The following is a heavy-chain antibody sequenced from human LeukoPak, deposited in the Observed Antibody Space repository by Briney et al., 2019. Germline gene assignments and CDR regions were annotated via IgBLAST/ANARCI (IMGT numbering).Heavy chain of an antibody. CDR3: AKDRTGTTGADWFDP. CDR1: GFTLSDHY. J-gene: IGHJ5*02. Sequence: GGSLRLSCAASGFTLSDHYMSWIRQAPGKGLEWVSYISSGGSTIYYTDSVKGRFTISRDNTKNSLYLQMNSLRPEDTAVYYCAKDRTGTTGADWFDPWGQGTLVTVSS. CDR2: ISSGGSTI. V-gene: IGHV3-11*01. D-gene: IGHD1-1*01.